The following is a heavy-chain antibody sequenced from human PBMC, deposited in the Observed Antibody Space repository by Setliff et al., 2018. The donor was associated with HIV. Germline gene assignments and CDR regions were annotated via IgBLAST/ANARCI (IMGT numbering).Heavy chain of an antibody. CDR2: IRYDGSNK. CDR3: AKDLSSGWYPHPGSPDY. D-gene: IGHD6-19*01. CDR1: GFTFSSYG. V-gene: IGHV3-30*02. Sequence: GGSLRLSCAASGFTFSSYGMHWVRQAPGKGLEWVAFIRYDGSNKYYADSVKGRFTISRDNSKNTLYLQMNSLRAEDTAVYYCAKDLSSGWYPHPGSPDYWGQGTLVTVSS. J-gene: IGHJ4*02.